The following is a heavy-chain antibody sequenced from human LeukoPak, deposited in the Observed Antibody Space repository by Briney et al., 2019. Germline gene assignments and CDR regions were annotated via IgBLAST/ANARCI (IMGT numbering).Heavy chain of an antibody. Sequence: GGSLRLSCAASGFTFSSYWMSWVRQAPGKGLEWVANIKQDGSEKYYVDSVKGRFTISRDNAKNSLYLQMNSLRAEDTAVYYCARDSVVLRLLEWLPTYYYYGMDVWGQGTTVTVSS. CDR2: IKQDGSEK. CDR1: GFTFSSYW. J-gene: IGHJ6*02. CDR3: ARDSVVLRLLEWLPTYYYYGMDV. V-gene: IGHV3-7*01. D-gene: IGHD3-3*01.